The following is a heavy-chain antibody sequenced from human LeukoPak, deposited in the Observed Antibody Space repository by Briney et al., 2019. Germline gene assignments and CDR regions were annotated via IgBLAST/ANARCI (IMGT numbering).Heavy chain of an antibody. J-gene: IGHJ6*02. CDR2: ISYDESNK. D-gene: IGHD2-15*01. CDR1: GFTFSSYA. Sequence: GGSLRLSCAASGFTFSSYAMHWVRQAPGKGLEWVAVISYDESNKYYADSVKGRFTISRDNSKNTLYLQMNSLRAEDTAVYYCARVEAIVVVVAATRGDYYGMDVWGQGTTVTVSS. CDR3: ARVEAIVVVVAATRGDYYGMDV. V-gene: IGHV3-30-3*01.